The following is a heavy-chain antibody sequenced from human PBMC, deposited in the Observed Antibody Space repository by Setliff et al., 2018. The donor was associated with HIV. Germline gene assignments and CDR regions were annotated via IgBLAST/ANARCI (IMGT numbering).Heavy chain of an antibody. Sequence: PGGSLRLSCAASGFTFSSAWMGWVRQAPEKGLEWVGRISSKETGGTTEYAAPVKGRFTISRDDSKNTLYLQMNTMKTEDTAVYYCAADIPTPLAQIDYWGQGTLVTVSS. J-gene: IGHJ4*02. V-gene: IGHV3-15*01. D-gene: IGHD2-21*01. CDR2: ISSKETGGTT. CDR3: AADIPTPLAQIDY. CDR1: GFTFSSAW.